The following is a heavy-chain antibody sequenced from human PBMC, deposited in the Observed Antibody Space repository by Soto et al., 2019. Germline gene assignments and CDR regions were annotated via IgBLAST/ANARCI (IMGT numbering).Heavy chain of an antibody. J-gene: IGHJ4*02. V-gene: IGHV4-59*11. CDR1: GGSISGHY. Sequence: PSETLSLTCTVSGGSISGHYWIWIRQSPGKRLEWIGYIFYTGSTNYNPSLESRVTLSADTSKNQFSLRLSSVTAADTAVYYCARDLSLSRKWLVPDYWGQGTLVTVSS. CDR2: IFYTGST. D-gene: IGHD6-19*01. CDR3: ARDLSLSRKWLVPDY.